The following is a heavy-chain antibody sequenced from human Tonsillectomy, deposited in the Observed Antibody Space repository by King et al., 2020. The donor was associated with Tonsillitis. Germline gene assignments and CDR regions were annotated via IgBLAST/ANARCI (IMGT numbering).Heavy chain of an antibody. D-gene: IGHD6-13*01. Sequence: QLVQSGAEVKKPGASVKVSCKASGYTFTGQYMHWVREAPGQGLEWMGWINPNSGGTDYAQKFQGRGTMTRDTSISTSYMELNGLRSDDTAVYYCARDSGSSWFRRQYYFDYWGQGTLVTVSS. V-gene: IGHV1-2*02. CDR1: GYTFTGQY. CDR2: INPNSGGT. J-gene: IGHJ4*02. CDR3: ARDSGSSWFRRQYYFDY.